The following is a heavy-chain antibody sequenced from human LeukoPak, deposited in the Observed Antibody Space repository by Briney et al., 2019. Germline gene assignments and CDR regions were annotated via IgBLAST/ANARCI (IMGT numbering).Heavy chain of an antibody. V-gene: IGHV3-21*01. CDR2: ISSSSSYI. CDR3: ARGSDTAMVNY. CDR1: GFTFSSYS. Sequence: GGSLRLSCAASGFTFSSYSMNWVRQAPGKGLEWVSSISSSSSYICYADSVKGRFTISRDNAKNSLYLQMNSLRAEDTAVYYCARGSDTAMVNYWGQGTLVTVSS. D-gene: IGHD5-18*01. J-gene: IGHJ4*02.